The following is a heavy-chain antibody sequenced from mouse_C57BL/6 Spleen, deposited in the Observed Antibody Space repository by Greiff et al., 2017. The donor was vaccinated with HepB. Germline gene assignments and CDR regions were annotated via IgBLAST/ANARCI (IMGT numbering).Heavy chain of an antibody. CDR1: GFTFSSYA. J-gene: IGHJ4*01. D-gene: IGHD1-3*01. V-gene: IGHV5-4*01. Sequence: EVQVVESGGGLVKPGGSLKLSCAASGFTFSSYAMSWVRQTPEKRLEWVATISDGGSYTYYPDNVKGRFTISRDNAKNNLYLQMSHLKSEDTAMYYCAIELYSAMDYWGQGTSVTVSS. CDR2: ISDGGSYT. CDR3: AIELYSAMDY.